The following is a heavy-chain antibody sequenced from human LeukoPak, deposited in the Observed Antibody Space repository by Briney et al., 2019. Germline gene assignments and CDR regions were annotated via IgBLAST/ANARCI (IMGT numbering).Heavy chain of an antibody. J-gene: IGHJ3*01. D-gene: IGHD6-13*01. CDR2: IYSGGST. CDR3: ARTSSRYNLRAFDL. Sequence: GGSLRLSCAASGFNVSSNYMSWVRQAPGKGLECVSVIYSGGSTYYADSVKGRFTISRHNSKNTLYLQMNSLRAEDTAVYYCARTSSRYNLRAFDLWGQGTMVTVSS. V-gene: IGHV3-66*01. CDR1: GFNVSSNY.